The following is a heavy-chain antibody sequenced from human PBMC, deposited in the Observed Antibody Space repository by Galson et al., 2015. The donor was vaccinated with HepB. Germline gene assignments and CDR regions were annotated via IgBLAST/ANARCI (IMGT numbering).Heavy chain of an antibody. J-gene: IGHJ5*02. V-gene: IGHV1-58*01. CDR1: GFTFTSSA. CDR3: AAVGRGGATENWFDP. Sequence: SVKVSCKASGFTFTSSAVQWVRQARGQRLEWIGWIVVGSGNTNYAQKFQERVTITRDMSTSTAYMELSSLRSEDTAVYYCAAVGRGGATENWFDPWGQGTLVTVSS. D-gene: IGHD1-26*01. CDR2: IVVGSGNT.